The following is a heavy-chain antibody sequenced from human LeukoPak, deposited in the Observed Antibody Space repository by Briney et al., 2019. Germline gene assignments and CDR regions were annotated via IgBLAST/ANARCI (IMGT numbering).Heavy chain of an antibody. D-gene: IGHD2-2*01. V-gene: IGHV3-21*01. CDR2: ISTSSGNI. J-gene: IGHJ6*02. Sequence: GGSLRLSCAASGFSFGSYDMNWVRQAPGKGLEWVSPISTSSGNIYYADSVKGRFTVSRDNAKNSLYLQMNSLRAEDTAVYYCAIHIVVVTALRYYDMDVWGQGTTVTVSS. CDR1: GFSFGSYD. CDR3: AIHIVVVTALRYYDMDV.